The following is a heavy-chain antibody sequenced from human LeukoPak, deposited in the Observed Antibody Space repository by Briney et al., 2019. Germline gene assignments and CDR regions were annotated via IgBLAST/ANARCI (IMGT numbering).Heavy chain of an antibody. CDR2: INPNSGGT. J-gene: IGHJ4*02. Sequence: ASVKVSCKASGYTLTGYYMHWVRQAPGQGLEWMGWINPNSGGTNYAQKFQGRVTMTRDTSISTAYMELSRLRSDDTAVYYCARVPRRGGGTFDYWGQGTLVTVSS. CDR3: ARVPRRGGGTFDY. CDR1: GYTLTGYY. D-gene: IGHD3-10*01. V-gene: IGHV1-2*02.